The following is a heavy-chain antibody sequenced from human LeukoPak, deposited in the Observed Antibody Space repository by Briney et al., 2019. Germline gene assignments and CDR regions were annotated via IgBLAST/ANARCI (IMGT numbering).Heavy chain of an antibody. D-gene: IGHD3-3*01. CDR1: RYIFTSYY. V-gene: IGHV1-46*01. Sequence: ASVKVSCKASRYIFTSYYMHWVRQAPGQGLEWMGIINPSGDSTSYAQKFQGRVTMTGDMSTSTVYMELSSLRSEDTAVYYCGGSLRFLVMDVWGKGTTVTVSS. CDR2: INPSGDST. CDR3: GGSLRFLVMDV. J-gene: IGHJ6*03.